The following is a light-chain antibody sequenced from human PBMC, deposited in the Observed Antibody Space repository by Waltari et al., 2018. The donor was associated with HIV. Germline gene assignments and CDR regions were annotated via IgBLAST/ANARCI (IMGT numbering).Light chain of an antibody. CDR3: QQYNNWPPYT. Sequence: VMTQSPATLSTSRGDRATLSCRASASLNSHLAWYQHKPGQQPRLLIHCASTRAAGTPARISGSGSGTEFSLTISSLQSEDFAVYYCQQYNNWPPYTFGQGTRLEIK. CDR1: ASLNSH. V-gene: IGKV3-15*01. CDR2: CAS. J-gene: IGKJ2*01.